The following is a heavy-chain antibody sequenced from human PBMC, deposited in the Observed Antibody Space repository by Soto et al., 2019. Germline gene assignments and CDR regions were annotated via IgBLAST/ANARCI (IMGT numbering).Heavy chain of an antibody. Sequence: EVPLVESGGGLVQPGVSLRLSCAGSGFTFSGYWMHWVRHAPGKGPVWVSRLNPNATLTTNAHSVQGRFPISRDNAMNTVYLQLNSLRADETAVCDCARGVISTTYWGLHDHWGQGNVVTVPS. J-gene: IGHJ4*02. CDR1: GFTFSGYW. CDR2: LNPNATLT. V-gene: IGHV3-74*01. CDR3: ARGVISTTYWGLHDH. D-gene: IGHD7-27*01.